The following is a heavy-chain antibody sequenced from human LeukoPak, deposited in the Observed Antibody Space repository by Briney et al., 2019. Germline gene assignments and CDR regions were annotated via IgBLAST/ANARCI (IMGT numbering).Heavy chain of an antibody. CDR1: GFTFSSYE. Sequence: PGGSLRLSCVVSGFTFSSYEMNWVRQAPGKGLEWVSYISSYSIYYADSVKGRFTISRDNSKNTLYFHLNSLRADDTAVYYCARRDVLNGEWIFFDHWGQGTLVTVSS. D-gene: IGHD2-2*03. CDR3: ARRDVLNGEWIFFDH. J-gene: IGHJ4*02. CDR2: ISSYSI. V-gene: IGHV3-48*03.